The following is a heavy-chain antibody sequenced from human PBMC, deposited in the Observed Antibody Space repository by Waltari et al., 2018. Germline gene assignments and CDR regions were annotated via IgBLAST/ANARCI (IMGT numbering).Heavy chain of an antibody. CDR3: ARAREGANPFDI. CDR1: GGSISSHY. D-gene: IGHD3-16*01. Sequence: QVQLQESGPGLVKPSETLSLTCTVSGGSISSHYWSWIRQPPGKGLEWIGYIYYSGSTNYTPSLKSRVTISVDTSKNQFSLKLSSVTAADTAVYYCARAREGANPFDIWGQGTMVTVSS. J-gene: IGHJ3*02. CDR2: IYYSGST. V-gene: IGHV4-59*11.